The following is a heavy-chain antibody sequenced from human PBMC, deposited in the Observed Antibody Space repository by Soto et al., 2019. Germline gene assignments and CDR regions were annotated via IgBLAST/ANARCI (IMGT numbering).Heavy chain of an antibody. CDR1: GGTFSSYP. CDR2: IIPILGIA. V-gene: IGHV1-69*04. CDR3: ARDSDWNYPFDY. Sequence: QVQLVQSGAEVKKPGSSVKVSCKASGGTFSSYPISWVRQAPGQGLEWMGSIIPILGIANYAQKFQGRVTITADKSTSTAYMELSSLRAEDTAVYYCARDSDWNYPFDYWGQGTLVTVSS. D-gene: IGHD1-7*01. J-gene: IGHJ4*02.